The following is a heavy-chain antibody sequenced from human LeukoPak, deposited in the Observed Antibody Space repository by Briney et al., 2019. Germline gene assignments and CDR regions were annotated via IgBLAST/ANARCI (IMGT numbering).Heavy chain of an antibody. CDR2: IVVGSGNT. CDR3: AASPWSGWYGYYYGMDV. Sequence: SVKVSCKASGFTFTSSAMQWVRQARGQRLEWIGWIVVGSGNTNYAQKFQERVTITRDMSTSTAYMELSSLRSGDTAVYYCAASPWSGWYGYYYGMDVWGQGTTVTVSS. D-gene: IGHD6-19*01. CDR1: GFTFTSSA. J-gene: IGHJ6*02. V-gene: IGHV1-58*02.